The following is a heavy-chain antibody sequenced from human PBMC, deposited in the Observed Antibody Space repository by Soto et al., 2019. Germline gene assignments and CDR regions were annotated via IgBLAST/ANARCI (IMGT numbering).Heavy chain of an antibody. J-gene: IGHJ4*02. CDR1: GFTFSNYG. D-gene: IGHD1-26*01. CDR2: ISYDGSSK. Sequence: ESGGGVVQPGRSLRLSCAASGFTFSNYGMYWVRQAPGKGLEWVAFISYDGSSKFYADPMKGRHTISRDNSKNTLYLQMNSLIAEDTAVYYCVKGSGNYWALDYSGQGTLVTVSS. V-gene: IGHV3-30*18. CDR3: VKGSGNYWALDY.